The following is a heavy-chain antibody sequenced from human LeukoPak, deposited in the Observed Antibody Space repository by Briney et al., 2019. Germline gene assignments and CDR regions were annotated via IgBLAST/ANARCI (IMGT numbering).Heavy chain of an antibody. CDR3: TTDPNDGSN. J-gene: IGHJ3*01. D-gene: IGHD1-1*01. CDR2: MSGSGGST. Sequence: PGGSLRLSCAASGFTFSIYGMSWVRQAPGRGLEWVSAMSGSGGSTYYADSVKGRFTISRDNSKNTLYLQMNSLRAEDTAVYYCTTDPNDGSNWGQGTMVTVSS. CDR1: GFTFSIYG. V-gene: IGHV3-23*01.